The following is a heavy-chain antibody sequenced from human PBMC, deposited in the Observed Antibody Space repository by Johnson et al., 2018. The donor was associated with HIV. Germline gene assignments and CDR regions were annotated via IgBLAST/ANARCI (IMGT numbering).Heavy chain of an antibody. Sequence: QVQLVESGGGVVQPGRSLRLSCAASGFTFSSYAMHWVRQAPGKGLAWVAVISYDGSNKYYADSVKGRFTLSRDNSKNTLYLQMNSLRPEDTAVYYCARSSGYYGTDAFDIWGQGTMVTVSS. CDR2: ISYDGSNK. CDR1: GFTFSSYA. D-gene: IGHD3-22*01. V-gene: IGHV3-30-3*01. CDR3: ARSSGYYGTDAFDI. J-gene: IGHJ3*02.